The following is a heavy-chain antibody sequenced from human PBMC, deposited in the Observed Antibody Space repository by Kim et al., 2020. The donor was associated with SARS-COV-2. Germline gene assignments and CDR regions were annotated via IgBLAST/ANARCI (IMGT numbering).Heavy chain of an antibody. V-gene: IGHV3-21*01. D-gene: IGHD1-1*01. Sequence: GGSLRLSCAASGFTFSSYSMNWVRQAPGKGLEWVSSISSSSSYIYYADSVKGRFNISRDNAKNSLYLQMNSLRAEDTAVYYCARSRTIGAFDNWGEGTMVVVSS. CDR3: ARSRTIGAFDN. CDR2: ISSSSSYI. CDR1: GFTFSSYS. J-gene: IGHJ3*02.